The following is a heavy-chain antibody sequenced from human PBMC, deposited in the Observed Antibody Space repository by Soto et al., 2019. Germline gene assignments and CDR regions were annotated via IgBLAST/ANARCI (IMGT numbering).Heavy chain of an antibody. D-gene: IGHD4-17*01. Sequence: SETLSLTCAVSGSSISSTNSWSWVRQPPGKGLEWIGEIYHSGSTNYNPSLKSRVTISVDKSKNQFSLKLSSVTAADTAVYYWANYGGNSLVNWFDPWDQETLFT. J-gene: IGHJ5*02. CDR1: GSSISSTNS. CDR2: IYHSGST. CDR3: ANYGGNSLVNWFDP. V-gene: IGHV4-4*02.